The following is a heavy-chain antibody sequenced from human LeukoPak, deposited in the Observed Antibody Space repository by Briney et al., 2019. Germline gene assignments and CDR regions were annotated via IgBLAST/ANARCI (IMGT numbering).Heavy chain of an antibody. CDR2: MNPNSGNT. Sequence: ASVKVSCKASGYTFTSYDINWVRQATGQGLEWMGWMNPNSGNTGYAQKFQGRVTITRNTSISTAYMELSSLRSEDTAVYYCARAAIRRQYSSPYYFDYWGQGTLVTVSS. D-gene: IGHD6-6*01. CDR1: GYTFTSYD. V-gene: IGHV1-8*03. CDR3: ARAAIRRQYSSPYYFDY. J-gene: IGHJ4*02.